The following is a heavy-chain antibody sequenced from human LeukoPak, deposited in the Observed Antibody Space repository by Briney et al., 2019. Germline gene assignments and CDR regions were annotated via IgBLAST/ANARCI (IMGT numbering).Heavy chain of an antibody. CDR3: ARDSSFYCSGGSCYPYNWFDP. J-gene: IGHJ5*02. CDR1: GGTFSSYA. D-gene: IGHD2-15*01. CDR2: IIPIFGTA. Sequence: ASVKVSCKASGGTFSSYAISWVRQAPGQGLEWMGGIIPIFGTANYAQKFQGRVTITADESTSTAYMELSRLRSDDTAVYYCARDSSFYCSGGSCYPYNWFDPWGQGTLVTVSS. V-gene: IGHV1-69*13.